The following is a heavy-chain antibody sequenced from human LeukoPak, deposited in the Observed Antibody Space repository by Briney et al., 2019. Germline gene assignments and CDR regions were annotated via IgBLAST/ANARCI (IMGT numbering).Heavy chain of an antibody. V-gene: IGHV4-38-2*01. CDR3: ARTQSSGIVGATTQFDY. CDR1: GYSISSGYF. D-gene: IGHD1-26*01. J-gene: IGHJ4*02. CDR2: MYRDGTT. Sequence: SETLSLTCAVSGYSISSGYFWGWIRQPPGKGLEWIGGMYRDGTTYYNPSLKCRFTISVDTSNNQFSLTLSSVTAADTAVYYCARTQSSGIVGATTQFDYWGQGTLVTVSS.